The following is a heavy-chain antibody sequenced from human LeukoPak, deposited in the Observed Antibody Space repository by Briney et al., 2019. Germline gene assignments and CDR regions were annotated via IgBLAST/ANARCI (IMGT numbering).Heavy chain of an antibody. V-gene: IGHV3-74*01. J-gene: IGHJ4*02. D-gene: IGHD4-23*01. CDR2: IASDGSST. CDR3: ARGRPHGNDY. Sequence: GGSLRLSCAASGFTFSSYWMNWVRQAPGKGLVWVSRIASDGSSTTYADSVKGRFSISRDNAKNTLYLQMNSLRVKDTAVYYCARGRPHGNDYWGQGTLVTVSS. CDR1: GFTFSSYW.